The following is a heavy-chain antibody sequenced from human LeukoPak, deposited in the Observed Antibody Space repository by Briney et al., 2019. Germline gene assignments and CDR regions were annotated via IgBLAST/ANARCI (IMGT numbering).Heavy chain of an antibody. J-gene: IGHJ3*02. CDR1: GFAFSSYE. CDR3: ARDKNDAFDI. CDR2: ISSSDSTI. V-gene: IGHV3-48*03. Sequence: GGSLRLSCAASGFAFSSYEMNWVRQAPGKGLEWVSYISSSDSTIYYADSVKGRFTISRDNAKNSLYLKTMSLRADDMAVYYCARDKNDAFDISGQGTMVTVSS.